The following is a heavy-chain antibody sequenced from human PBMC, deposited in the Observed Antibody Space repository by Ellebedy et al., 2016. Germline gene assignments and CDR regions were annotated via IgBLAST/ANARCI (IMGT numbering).Heavy chain of an antibody. Sequence: GGSLRLSCAASGFTFSSYAMNWVRQAPGKGLEWVSTISGGGDSTSYADSVKGRFTISRDNSKNTLYLQMSSLSAEDTAVYYCAKDIWMAATLHYFDYWGQGTLVTVSS. V-gene: IGHV3-23*01. CDR3: AKDIWMAATLHYFDY. CDR2: ISGGGDST. J-gene: IGHJ4*02. CDR1: GFTFSSYA. D-gene: IGHD5-24*01.